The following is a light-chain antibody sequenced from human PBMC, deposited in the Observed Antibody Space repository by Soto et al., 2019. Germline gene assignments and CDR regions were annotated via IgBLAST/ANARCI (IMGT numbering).Light chain of an antibody. Sequence: QAVVTQPASVSGSRGQSITISCTGTGTSSDVRDYNFVSWYQHHPGKAPQLLIYEVYNRPSGVSARFSGSKSVNTASLTISGLQAEDEADYYCSSYTGSTTHVLFGGGTQLTVL. V-gene: IGLV2-14*01. CDR2: EVY. CDR3: SSYTGSTTHVL. CDR1: GTSSDVRDYNF. J-gene: IGLJ2*01.